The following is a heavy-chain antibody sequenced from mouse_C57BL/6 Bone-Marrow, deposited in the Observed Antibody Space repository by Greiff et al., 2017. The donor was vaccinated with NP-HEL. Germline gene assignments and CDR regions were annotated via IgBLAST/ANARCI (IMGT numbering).Heavy chain of an antibody. CDR1: GYTFTDYY. CDR3: ARGGRSLYFDY. V-gene: IGHV1-26*01. CDR2: INPNNGGT. Sequence: EVKLQQSGPELVKPGASVKISCKASGYTFTDYYMNWVKQSHGKSLEWIGDINPNNGGTSYNQKFKGKATLTVDKSSSTAYMELRSLTSEDSAVYYCARGGRSLYFDYWGQGTTLTVSS. D-gene: IGHD6-2*01. J-gene: IGHJ2*01.